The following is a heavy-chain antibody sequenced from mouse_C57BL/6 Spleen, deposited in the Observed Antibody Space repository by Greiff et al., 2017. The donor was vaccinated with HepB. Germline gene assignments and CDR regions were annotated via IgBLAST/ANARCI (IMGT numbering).Heavy chain of an antibody. D-gene: IGHD1-1*01. CDR3: ARGDYGSSTWFAY. Sequence: DVKLQESGPGLVKPSQSLSLTCSVTGYSITSGYYWNWIRQFPGNKLEWMGYISYDGSNNYNPSLKNRISITRDTSKNQFFLKLNSVTTEDTATYYCARGDYGSSTWFAYWGQGTLVTVSA. CDR1: GYSITSGYY. J-gene: IGHJ3*01. V-gene: IGHV3-6*01. CDR2: ISYDGSN.